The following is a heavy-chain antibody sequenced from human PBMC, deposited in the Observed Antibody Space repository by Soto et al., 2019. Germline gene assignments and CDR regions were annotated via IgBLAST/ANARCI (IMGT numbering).Heavy chain of an antibody. Sequence: QVQLVQSGAEVKKPGASVKVSCKASGYSFTRYGISWVRQAPGQGLEWMGWISGYNANTNFPENLQGRVTMTTDTSTSTAYREVRNLMSDDTAVYYCARMGDVPNYSYGVDGWGQGTTVTVSS. CDR2: ISGYNANT. J-gene: IGHJ6*02. CDR1: GYSFTRYG. V-gene: IGHV1-18*01. CDR3: ARMGDVPNYSYGVDG. D-gene: IGHD3-16*01.